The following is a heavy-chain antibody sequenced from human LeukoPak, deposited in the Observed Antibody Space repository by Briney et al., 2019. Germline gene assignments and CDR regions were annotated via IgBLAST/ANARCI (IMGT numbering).Heavy chain of an antibody. J-gene: IGHJ6*03. Sequence: SETLSLTCTVSGGSISSYYWSWIRQPPGKGLEWIGYIYYSGSTNYNPSLKSRVTISVDTSKNQFSLKLSSVTAADTAVYYCARGNYDILTGYYPYYYYYYMDVWGKGTTVTISS. V-gene: IGHV4-59*01. CDR2: IYYSGST. CDR3: ARGNYDILTGYYPYYYYYYMDV. CDR1: GGSISSYY. D-gene: IGHD3-9*01.